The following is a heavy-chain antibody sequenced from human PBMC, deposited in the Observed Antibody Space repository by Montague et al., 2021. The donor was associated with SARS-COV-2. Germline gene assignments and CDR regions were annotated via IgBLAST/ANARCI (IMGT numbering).Heavy chain of an antibody. Sequence: SLSASGFPFSDYYMSWIRQAPGKGLEWVSYISSSGSTIYYADSVKGRFTISRDNAKNSLYLQMNSLRAEDTAVYYCARGDFWSGYYSDYWGQGTLVTVSS. J-gene: IGHJ4*02. D-gene: IGHD3-3*01. CDR2: ISSSGSTI. CDR1: GFPFSDYY. CDR3: ARGDFWSGYYSDY. V-gene: IGHV3-11*01.